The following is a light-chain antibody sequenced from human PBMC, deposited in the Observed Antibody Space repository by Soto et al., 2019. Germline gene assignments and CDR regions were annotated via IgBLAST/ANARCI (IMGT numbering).Light chain of an antibody. Sequence: QSALTQPRSVSESPGQSVTISCTGTRSDVGGYNYVSWYQQHPGKAPKLMIYDVSKRPSGVPDRFSGSKSGNTASLTISGLRAEDEADYYCCSYAGTPYVFGTGTKLTVL. CDR3: CSYAGTPYV. CDR2: DVS. J-gene: IGLJ1*01. V-gene: IGLV2-11*01. CDR1: RSDVGGYNY.